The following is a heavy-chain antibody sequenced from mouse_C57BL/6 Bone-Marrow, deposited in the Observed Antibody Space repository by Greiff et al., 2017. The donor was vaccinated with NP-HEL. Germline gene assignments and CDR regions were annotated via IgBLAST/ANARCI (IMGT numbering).Heavy chain of an antibody. CDR2: IYPGDGDT. CDR3: AYHHPWGYYIDY. D-gene: IGHD4-1*01. CDR1: GYAFSSSW. J-gene: IGHJ2*01. Sequence: VQLQQSGPELVKPGASVKISCKASGYAFSSSWMNWVKQRPGKGLEWIGRIYPGDGDTNYNGKFKGKATLTADKSSSTAYMQLSSLTSEDSAVYCGAYHHPWGYYIDYWGQGTTLTVSS. V-gene: IGHV1-82*01.